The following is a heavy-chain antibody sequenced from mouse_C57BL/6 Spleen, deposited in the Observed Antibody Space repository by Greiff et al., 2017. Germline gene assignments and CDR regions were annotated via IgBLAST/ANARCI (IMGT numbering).Heavy chain of an antibody. J-gene: IGHJ4*01. CDR1: GYTFTSYC. V-gene: IGHV1-64*01. D-gene: IGHD1-1*01. Sequence: VKLMESGAELVKPGASVKLSCKASGYTFTSYCMHWVQQRPGQGLEWIGMIHPNSGSTNYNEKFKSKATLTVDKSSSTAYMQLSSLTSEDSAVYYCERDWGYYYGSSYNAMDYGGQGTSVTVSS. CDR2: IHPNSGST. CDR3: ERDWGYYYGSSYNAMDY.